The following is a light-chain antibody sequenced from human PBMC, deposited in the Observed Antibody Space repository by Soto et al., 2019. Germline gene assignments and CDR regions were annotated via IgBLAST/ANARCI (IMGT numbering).Light chain of an antibody. CDR1: QSVYSY. J-gene: IGKJ1*01. CDR2: GAS. CDR3: QQYGSSGT. V-gene: IGKV3-20*01. Sequence: EIVLTQSPATLSLSPGERATLSCRASQSVYSYLAWYQQKPGQAPRLLMYGASNRATGIPDRFSGSGSGTDFTLTISRLEPEDFAVYYCQQYGSSGTFGQGTKVDIK.